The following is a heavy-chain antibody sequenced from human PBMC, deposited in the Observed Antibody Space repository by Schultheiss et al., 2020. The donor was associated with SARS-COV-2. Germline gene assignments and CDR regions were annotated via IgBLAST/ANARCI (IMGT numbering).Heavy chain of an antibody. CDR2: ISGSGGST. CDR3: ARDPGARFGEIYFDY. Sequence: GGSLRLSCAASGFTFSSYAMSWVRQAPGKGLGWVSAISGSGGSTYYADSVKGRFTISRDNAKNTLYLQMNSLRAEDTAVYYCARDPGARFGEIYFDYWGQGTLVTVSS. D-gene: IGHD3-10*01. J-gene: IGHJ4*02. V-gene: IGHV3-23*01. CDR1: GFTFSSYA.